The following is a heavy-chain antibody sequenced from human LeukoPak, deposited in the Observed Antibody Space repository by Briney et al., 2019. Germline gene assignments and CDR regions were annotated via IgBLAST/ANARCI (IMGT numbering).Heavy chain of an antibody. CDR1: GYTFTSYY. CDR3: ARSEDGGTVTPSDYCYYGMDV. Sequence: ASVKVSCKASGYTFTSYYMHWVRQAPGQGLEWMGIINPSGGSTSYAQKFQGRVTMTRDTSTSTVYKELSSLRSEDTAVYYCARSEDGGTVTPSDYCYYGMDVWGQGTTVTVSS. D-gene: IGHD4-17*01. CDR2: INPSGGST. V-gene: IGHV1-46*01. J-gene: IGHJ6*02.